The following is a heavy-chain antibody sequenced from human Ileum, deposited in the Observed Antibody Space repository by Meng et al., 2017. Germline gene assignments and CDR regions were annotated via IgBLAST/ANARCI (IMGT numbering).Heavy chain of an antibody. J-gene: IGHJ4*02. D-gene: IGHD3-3*01. CDR1: GFTFSSYW. V-gene: IGHV3-74*01. CDR3: ATGGSGYFNY. Sequence: VQLVQSGAEVKKPGGSLRLSCAASGFTFSSYWMHWVRQAPGKGLVWVSRINSDGSTTNYADSLKGRFTISRDNAKNTLYLQMNSLRAEDTAVYYCATGGSGYFNYWGQGTLVTVSS. CDR2: INSDGSTT.